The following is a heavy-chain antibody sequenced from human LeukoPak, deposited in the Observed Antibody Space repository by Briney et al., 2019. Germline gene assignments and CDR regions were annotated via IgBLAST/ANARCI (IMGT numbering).Heavy chain of an antibody. CDR2: IYWNDSK. J-gene: IGHJ4*02. CDR1: GFSLTTTGVR. CDR3: AKYGACWFFDY. Sequence: SGPALVKPTETLTLTCNFSGFSLTTTGVRVGWIRQPPEKAPEWLVAIYWNDSKYYRPSLQNRVAVTKDTSNTQVVLTMINMDPVDTATYYCAKYGACWFFDYWGQGVLVTVS. V-gene: IGHV2-5*01. D-gene: IGHD3-9*01.